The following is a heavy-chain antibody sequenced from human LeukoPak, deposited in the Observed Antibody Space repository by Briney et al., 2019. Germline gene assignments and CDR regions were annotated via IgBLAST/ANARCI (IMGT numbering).Heavy chain of an antibody. CDR1: GGSISSYY. J-gene: IGHJ3*02. CDR3: ARHFDRDGYKSNAFDI. Sequence: SETLSLTCTVSGGSISSYYWSWIRHPPGKGLEWIGYIYYSGSTNYNPYLKSRVTISVDTSKDQFSLKLSSVTAADTAVYYCARHFDRDGYKSNAFDIWGQGTMVTVPS. V-gene: IGHV4-59*01. CDR2: IYYSGST. D-gene: IGHD5-24*01.